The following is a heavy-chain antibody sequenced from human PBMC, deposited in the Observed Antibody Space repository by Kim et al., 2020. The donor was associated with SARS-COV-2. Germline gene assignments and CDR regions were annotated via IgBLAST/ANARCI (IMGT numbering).Heavy chain of an antibody. D-gene: IGHD4-17*01. CDR2: ISYDGSNK. V-gene: IGHV3-30*04. CDR3: ASPQTTVTPPLYYYYGMDV. CDR1: GFTFSSYA. Sequence: GGSLRLSCAASGFTFSSYAMHWVRQAPGKGLEWVAVISYDGSNKYYADSVKGRFTISRDNSKNTLYLQMNSLRAEDTAVYYCASPQTTVTPPLYYYYGMDVWGQGTTVTVSS. J-gene: IGHJ6*02.